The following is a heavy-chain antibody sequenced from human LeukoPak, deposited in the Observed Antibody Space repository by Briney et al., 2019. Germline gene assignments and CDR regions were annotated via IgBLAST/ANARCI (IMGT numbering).Heavy chain of an antibody. CDR2: ISISGGTT. Sequence: GGSLRLSCTASAFAFSNHAMSWVRQAPGKGLEWVSSISISGGTTYYTDSVKGRFTISRENSKSTLYLQLNNLRADDTAVYYCANEIRPNDYWGQGTLVTVSS. D-gene: IGHD4-17*01. CDR3: ANEIRPNDY. J-gene: IGHJ4*02. CDR1: AFAFSNHA. V-gene: IGHV3-23*01.